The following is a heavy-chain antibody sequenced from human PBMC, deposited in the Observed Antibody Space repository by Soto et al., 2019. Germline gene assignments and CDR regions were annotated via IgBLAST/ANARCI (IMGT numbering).Heavy chain of an antibody. Sequence: QVQLVESGGGVVQPGRSLRLSCAASGFTFSSYGMHWVRQAPGKGLEWVAVIWYDGSNKYYADSVKGRFTISRDNSKNTLDLQKNSLRSEDTALYYWARDGSGSFHHYYYYGMDGWGQGTTVTVSS. CDR3: ARDGSGSFHHYYYYGMDG. V-gene: IGHV3-33*01. D-gene: IGHD3-10*01. J-gene: IGHJ6*02. CDR2: IWYDGSNK. CDR1: GFTFSSYG.